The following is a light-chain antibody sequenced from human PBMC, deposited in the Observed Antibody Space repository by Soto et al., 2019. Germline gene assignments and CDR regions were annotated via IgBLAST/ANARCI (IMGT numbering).Light chain of an antibody. J-gene: IGLJ1*01. V-gene: IGLV2-14*01. Sequence: QSVLTQPASMSGSPGQSITMSCTGTSSDVGSYDFVSWYQQHPGKAPKLLIYEVSNRPSGVSARFSGSKSDNTASLTISGLQAADEADYFCSSYSSSTVRYVFGSGTKVTVL. CDR3: SSYSSSTVRYV. CDR2: EVS. CDR1: SSDVGSYDF.